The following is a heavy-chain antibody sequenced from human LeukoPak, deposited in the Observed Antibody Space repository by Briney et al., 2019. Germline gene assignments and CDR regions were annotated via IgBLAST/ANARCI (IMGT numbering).Heavy chain of an antibody. D-gene: IGHD2-15*01. CDR1: GFSFSICS. CDR2: IWYDGSNK. J-gene: IGHJ4*02. V-gene: IGHV3-33*08. Sequence: TGGSLRLSCSASGFSFSICSMHWVRQAPGKGLEWVAVIWYDGSNKYYADSVKGRFTISRDNSKNTLYLQMNSLRAEDTAVYYCARDQEDCSGGSCYSFHYWGQGTLVTVSS. CDR3: ARDQEDCSGGSCYSFHY.